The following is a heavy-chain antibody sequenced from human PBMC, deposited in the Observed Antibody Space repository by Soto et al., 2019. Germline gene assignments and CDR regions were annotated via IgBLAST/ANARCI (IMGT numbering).Heavy chain of an antibody. V-gene: IGHV1-69*02. CDR3: ARGDSSGYFYYYYGMDV. CDR2: IIPILGIA. Sequence: AASVKVSCKASGGTFSSYTISWVRQAPGQGLEWMGRIIPILGIANYAQKFQGRVTITADKSTSTAYMELSSLRSDDTAVYYCARGDSSGYFYYYYGMDVWGQGTTVTVSS. J-gene: IGHJ6*02. CDR1: GGTFSSYT. D-gene: IGHD3-22*01.